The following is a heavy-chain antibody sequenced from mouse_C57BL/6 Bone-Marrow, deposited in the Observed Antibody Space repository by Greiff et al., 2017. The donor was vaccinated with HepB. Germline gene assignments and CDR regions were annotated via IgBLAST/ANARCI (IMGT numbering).Heavy chain of an antibody. D-gene: IGHD1-1*01. Sequence: VQLQQPGAELVKPGASVKLSCKASGYTFTSYWMHWVKQRPGQGLEWIGMIHPNSGSTKYNEKFKSKATLTVDKSSSTAYMQLSSLTSEDSAVYYCASYYYGSSYEAYWGQGTLVTVSA. CDR1: GYTFTSYW. CDR3: ASYYYGSSYEAY. CDR2: IHPNSGST. J-gene: IGHJ3*01. V-gene: IGHV1-64*01.